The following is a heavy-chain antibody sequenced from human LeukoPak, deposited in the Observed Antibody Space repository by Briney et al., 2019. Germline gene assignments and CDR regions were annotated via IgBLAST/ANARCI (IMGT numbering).Heavy chain of an antibody. V-gene: IGHV4-59*01. CDR1: GGSIISYY. Sequence: SETLSLTCSVSGGSIISYYWSWIRQPPGKGLELIGYIYYSGSTNYNPSLKSRVTISVDTSKNHFSLRLPSVTAADAAVYYCARAEGRAATGLDSWGQGTLVTVSS. D-gene: IGHD6-13*01. CDR3: ARAEGRAATGLDS. CDR2: IYYSGST. J-gene: IGHJ4*02.